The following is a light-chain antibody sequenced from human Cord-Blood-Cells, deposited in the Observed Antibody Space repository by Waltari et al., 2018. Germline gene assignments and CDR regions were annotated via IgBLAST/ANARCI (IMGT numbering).Light chain of an antibody. CDR3: NSRDSSGNHWV. V-gene: IGLV3-19*01. CDR2: GKN. Sequence: SSELTQAPAVSVALGQTVRITCQGDSLRSYYASWYQQKQGQAPVLVIYGKNNRPSGSPDRFSGSSSGNTASLTITGAQAEDEADYYCNSRDSSGNHWVFGGGTKLTVL. J-gene: IGLJ3*02. CDR1: SLRSYY.